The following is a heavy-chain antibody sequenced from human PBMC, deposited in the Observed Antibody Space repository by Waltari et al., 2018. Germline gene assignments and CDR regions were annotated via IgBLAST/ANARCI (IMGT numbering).Heavy chain of an antibody. V-gene: IGHV3-21*02. D-gene: IGHD1-26*01. Sequence: EVQLVESGGGLVKPGGSLRLSCAASGFTFGTYTMSWVRQAPGKGAEWVSSISSAGSYKYYADSMKGRFTISRDNARNSVYLQRNSLRVDDTAVYYCARVNSGTPNWFDPWGQGTQVTVSS. J-gene: IGHJ5*02. CDR3: ARVNSGTPNWFDP. CDR2: ISSAGSYK. CDR1: GFTFGTYT.